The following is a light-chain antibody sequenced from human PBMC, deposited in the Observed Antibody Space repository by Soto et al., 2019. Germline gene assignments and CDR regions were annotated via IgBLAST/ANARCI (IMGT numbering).Light chain of an antibody. CDR2: DAS. J-gene: IGKJ2*02. CDR3: QQYNSFSGT. V-gene: IGKV1-5*01. Sequence: DIQMTQSPSTLSASVGDRVTITCRASQSISTWLAWYQQKPGKAPKLLIYDASSLQSGVPSRFSGSGSGIEFTRTISSLQPDDFATYYCQQYNSFSGTFGQGTKLEIK. CDR1: QSISTW.